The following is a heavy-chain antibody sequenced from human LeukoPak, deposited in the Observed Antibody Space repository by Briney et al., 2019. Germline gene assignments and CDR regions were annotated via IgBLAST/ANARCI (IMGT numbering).Heavy chain of an antibody. CDR1: GGTFSSYA. Sequence: SVKVSCSASGGTFSSYAISWVRQAPGQGLEWMGGIIPIFGTANYAQKFQGRVTITTDESTSAAYMELSSLRSEDTAVYYCARDDLDSSSWYGYWGQGTLVTVSS. D-gene: IGHD6-13*01. CDR2: IIPIFGTA. V-gene: IGHV1-69*05. J-gene: IGHJ4*02. CDR3: ARDDLDSSSWYGY.